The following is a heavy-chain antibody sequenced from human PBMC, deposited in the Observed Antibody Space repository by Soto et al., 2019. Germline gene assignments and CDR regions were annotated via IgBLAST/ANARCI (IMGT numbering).Heavy chain of an antibody. V-gene: IGHV4-39*01. CDR1: GGSISSSSYY. J-gene: IGHJ4*02. CDR3: ARLAGGEGY. CDR2: IYYSGST. D-gene: IGHD3-10*01. Sequence: QLQLQESGPGLVKPSETLSLTCTVSGGSISSSSYYWGWIRQPPGKGLEWIGSIYYSGSTYYNPSLKSRVTISVDTCKNRFSMQLGGVTVADTAVYDCARLAGGEGYWGQGTLVTVSS.